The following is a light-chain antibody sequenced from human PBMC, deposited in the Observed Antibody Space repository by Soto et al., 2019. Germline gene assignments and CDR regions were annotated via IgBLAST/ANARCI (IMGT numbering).Light chain of an antibody. CDR2: EGI. J-gene: IGLJ1*01. CDR3: LSYAGSGTDSYV. V-gene: IGLV2-23*01. CDR1: SSDIGTYNL. Sequence: QSALAQPASVSGSPGQSITISCTGTSSDIGTYNLVSWYQHYPGKAPKLMIYEGIKRPSGVSNRFSGSKSGNTAFLTISGLQAEDEADYYCLSYAGSGTDSYVFGSGTKATV.